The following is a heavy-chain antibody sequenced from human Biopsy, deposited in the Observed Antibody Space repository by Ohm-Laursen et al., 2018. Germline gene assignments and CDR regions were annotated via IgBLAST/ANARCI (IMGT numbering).Heavy chain of an antibody. J-gene: IGHJ4*02. CDR1: GLTFSDYY. V-gene: IGHV3-11*01. Sequence: SLRLSCAAFGLTFSDYYMSWIRQAPGEGLEWISYLSSRGSNIYYADSVKGRFTVSRDNANNSLFLQMNSLRAEDTAVYYCARFPDFWSGYYVDSWGQGTLVTVSS. CDR2: LSSRGSNI. D-gene: IGHD3-3*01. CDR3: ARFPDFWSGYYVDS.